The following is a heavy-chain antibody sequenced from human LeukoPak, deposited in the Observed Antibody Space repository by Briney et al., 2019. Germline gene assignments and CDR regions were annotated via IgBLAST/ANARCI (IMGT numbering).Heavy chain of an antibody. CDR2: IIPIFGTA. CDR1: GGTFSSYA. V-gene: IGHV1-69*05. D-gene: IGHD1-26*01. J-gene: IGHJ4*02. CDR3: AAEDSGSYLSYFDY. Sequence: SVKVSCKASGGTFSSYAISWVRQAPGQGPEWMGGIIPIFGTANYAQKFQGRVTITTDESTSTAYMELSSLRSEDTAVYYCAAEDSGSYLSYFDYWGQGTLVTVSS.